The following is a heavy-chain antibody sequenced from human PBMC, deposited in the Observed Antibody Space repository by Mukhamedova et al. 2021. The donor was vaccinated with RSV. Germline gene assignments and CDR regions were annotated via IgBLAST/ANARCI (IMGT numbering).Heavy chain of an antibody. CDR2: VYPTDSDT. J-gene: IGHJ4*02. CDR3: SRRDGYNWVDY. D-gene: IGHD5-24*01. Sequence: IGWVRQVPGKGLEWMGAVYPTDSDTRYSPSFQGQITISVDKSITTAYLQWGRLEASDTAIYYFSRRDGYNWVDYWGPGTLVTVSS. V-gene: IGHV5-51*01.